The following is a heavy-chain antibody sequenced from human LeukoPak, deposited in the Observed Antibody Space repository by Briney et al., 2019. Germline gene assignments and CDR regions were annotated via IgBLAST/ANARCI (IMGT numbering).Heavy chain of an antibody. V-gene: IGHV4-59*01. J-gene: IGHJ4*02. CDR1: GGSISTYY. D-gene: IGHD4-17*01. Sequence: PSETLSLTCTVSGGSISTYYWSWIRQPPGKGLEWIGYIYYSGSTSYNPSLKSRITISVDTFKNQFSLKLSSVTAADTAVYYCARIDLGYGDYAHDYWGQGTLVTVSS. CDR2: IYYSGST. CDR3: ARIDLGYGDYAHDY.